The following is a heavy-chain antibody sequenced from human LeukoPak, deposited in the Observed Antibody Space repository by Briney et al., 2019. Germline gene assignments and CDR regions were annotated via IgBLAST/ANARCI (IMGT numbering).Heavy chain of an antibody. J-gene: IGHJ6*03. V-gene: IGHV4-38-2*01. Sequence: SETLSLTCAVSGYSISSGYYWGWIRQPPGKGLEWIGSIYHSGSTYYNPSLKSRVTISVDTPKNQFSLKLRSVTAADTAVYYCARARAGDYGFYYYYMEVWGKGTTVTVSS. CDR1: GYSISSGYY. CDR2: IYHSGST. D-gene: IGHD4-17*01. CDR3: ARARAGDYGFYYYYMEV.